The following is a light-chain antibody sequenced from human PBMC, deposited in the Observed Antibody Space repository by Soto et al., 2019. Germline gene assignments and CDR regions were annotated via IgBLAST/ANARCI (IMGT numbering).Light chain of an antibody. J-gene: IGLJ3*02. V-gene: IGLV1-44*01. CDR2: SNN. CDR3: EAWYDSLNGPV. CDR1: TSDIGSNT. Sequence: QSVLTQPPSASGTPGQKITISCSGSTSDIGSNTVNWYQQVPGTAPTLLIYSNNQRPSGVPDRFSGSKSGTSASLAISGRQSEDEADYYCEAWYDSLNGPVFGGGTKLTVL.